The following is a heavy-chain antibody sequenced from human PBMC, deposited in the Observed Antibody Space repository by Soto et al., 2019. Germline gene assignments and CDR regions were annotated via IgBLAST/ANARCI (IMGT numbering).Heavy chain of an antibody. J-gene: IGHJ5*02. CDR3: ARESYSNTFDP. CDR2: ISSSSRYI. CDR1: GFTFSSHG. D-gene: IGHD2-2*01. Sequence: PGGSLRLSCAASGFTFSSHGMNWVRQGPGKGLEWVSSISSSSRYIFYADSVKGRFTISRDNAKNSLYLQMNSLRPEDTSVYYCARESYSNTFDPWGQGTLVTVST. V-gene: IGHV3-21*01.